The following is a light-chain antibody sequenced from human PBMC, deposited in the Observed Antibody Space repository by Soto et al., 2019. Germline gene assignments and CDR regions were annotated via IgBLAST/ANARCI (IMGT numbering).Light chain of an antibody. Sequence: QSALTQPASVSGSPGQSISISCTGTSSDVGYFNYVSWYQQHPGKAPKLMIYDVSNRPSGISNRFSGSKSGNTASLTISGLQAEDEADYYCSSYTSSSILYVFGTGTRSPS. CDR2: DVS. J-gene: IGLJ1*01. V-gene: IGLV2-14*03. CDR1: SSDVGYFNY. CDR3: SSYTSSSILYV.